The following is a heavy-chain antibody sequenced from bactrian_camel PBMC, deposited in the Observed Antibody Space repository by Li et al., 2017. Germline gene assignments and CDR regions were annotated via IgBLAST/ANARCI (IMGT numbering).Heavy chain of an antibody. Sequence: DVQLVESGGGLVQSGGSLRLSCAASGFTFSSYDMIWVRQAPGKGLKWVSGIYSGGTSTYYSDSVKGRFTISRDNAKNTINLELNSLKTEDTAMYYCTRDRGLAVPAGSFDYWAQGTQVTVS. V-gene: IGHV3S40*01. CDR1: GFTFSSYD. CDR2: IYSGGTST. D-gene: IGHD6*01. CDR3: TRDRGLAVPAGSFDY. J-gene: IGHJ6*01.